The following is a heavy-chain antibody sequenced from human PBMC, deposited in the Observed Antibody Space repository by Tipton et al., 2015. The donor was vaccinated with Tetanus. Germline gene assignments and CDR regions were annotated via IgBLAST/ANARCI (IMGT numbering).Heavy chain of an antibody. CDR3: ARDGSNPDCGGDCYSDAFDI. D-gene: IGHD2-21*02. CDR1: GGSVSSGSYY. V-gene: IGHV4-61*01. J-gene: IGHJ3*02. Sequence: TLSLTCTVSGGSVSSGSYYWSWIRQPPGKGLEWIGYIYYSGSTNYNPSLKSRVTISVDTSKNQFSLKLSSVTAADTAVYYCARDGSNPDCGGDCYSDAFDIWGQGTMVTVSS. CDR2: IYYSGST.